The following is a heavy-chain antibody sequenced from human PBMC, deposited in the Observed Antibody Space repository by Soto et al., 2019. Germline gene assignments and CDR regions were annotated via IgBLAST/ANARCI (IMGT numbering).Heavy chain of an antibody. D-gene: IGHD3-9*01. CDR1: GFTFSSYA. V-gene: IGHV3-23*01. CDR2: ISGSGGST. CDR3: AKPSTAKLRYFDWLAYFDY. Sequence: PGGSLRLSCAASGFTFSSYAMSWVRQAPGKGLEWVSAISGSGGSTYYADSVKGRFTISRDNSKNTLYLQMNSLRAEDTAVYYCAKPSTAKLRYFDWLAYFDYWGQGTLVTAPQ. J-gene: IGHJ4*02.